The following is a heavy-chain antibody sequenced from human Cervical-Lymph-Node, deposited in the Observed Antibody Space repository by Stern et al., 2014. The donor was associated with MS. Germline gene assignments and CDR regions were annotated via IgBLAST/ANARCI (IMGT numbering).Heavy chain of an antibody. D-gene: IGHD4-17*01. CDR3: ARLPQLVDHRDYW. CDR2: IIPMFGAA. Sequence: VQLVESGAEVKKAGSSVKVSCKASGGTFSRYAVSWVRQAPGQGLEWMVEIIPMFGAANYAQKFQGRVTITADESTNTAYMEVSSLRSDDTAIYYCARLPQLVDHRDYWWGQGSLVTVSS. V-gene: IGHV1-69*01. J-gene: IGHJ4*02. CDR1: GGTFSRYA.